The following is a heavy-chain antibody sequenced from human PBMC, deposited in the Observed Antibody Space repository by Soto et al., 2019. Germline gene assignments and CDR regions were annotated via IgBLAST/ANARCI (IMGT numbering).Heavy chain of an antibody. CDR2: IYYTSST. Sequence: QVQLQESGPGLVKPSQTLSLTCTVSGGSISSGGYYWSWIRQHPGKGLEWIGYIYYTSSTYYNPYPQSRVTISEDTSQNQFSLKPSSVTDADTDVYYCATLYMVRGVRTLDYWGQGTLVTVSS. D-gene: IGHD3-10*01. J-gene: IGHJ4*02. V-gene: IGHV4-31*03. CDR3: ATLYMVRGVRTLDY. CDR1: GGSISSGGYY.